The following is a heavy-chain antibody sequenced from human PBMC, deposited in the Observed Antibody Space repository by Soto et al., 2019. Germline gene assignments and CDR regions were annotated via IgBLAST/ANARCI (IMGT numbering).Heavy chain of an antibody. CDR1: GFTFSSYG. CDR3: AKVEVLLWFGAPKYYYGMDV. V-gene: IGHV3-30*18. D-gene: IGHD3-10*01. Sequence: PGGSLSLSCAASGFTFSSYGMHWVRQAPGKGLEWVAVISYDGSNKYYAVSVKGRFTISRDNYKNTLYLQMNSLRAEDTAVYYCAKVEVLLWFGAPKYYYGMDVWGQGTTVTVSS. J-gene: IGHJ6*02. CDR2: ISYDGSNK.